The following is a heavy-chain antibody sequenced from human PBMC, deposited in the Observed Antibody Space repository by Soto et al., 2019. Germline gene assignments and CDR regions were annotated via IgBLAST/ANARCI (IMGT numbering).Heavy chain of an antibody. D-gene: IGHD5-12*01. CDR3: ARARLRAVYAFDI. J-gene: IGHJ3*02. V-gene: IGHV4-31*03. CDR1: GGSVSSGAYY. Sequence: PSETLSLTCTVSGGSVSSGAYYWTWLRQRPGKGLEWIGYIYDSGSTYYSPSLKSRLSISLDTSKNQFSLRLSSVTAADTAMYYCARARLRAVYAFDIWGQGTMVTVSS. CDR2: IYDSGST.